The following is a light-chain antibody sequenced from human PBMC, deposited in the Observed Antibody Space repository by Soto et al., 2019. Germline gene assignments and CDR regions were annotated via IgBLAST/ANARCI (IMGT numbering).Light chain of an antibody. Sequence: IEVTQSPATLSVSPGERATLSCRVSLYIYRNLAWYQQKPGQAPRLLIYGASTRATGIPARFSGSGSGTEFTLTISSLQSEDFAVYYCQQYNNWWTFGQGTKVEIK. CDR3: QQYNNWWT. CDR2: GAS. J-gene: IGKJ1*01. CDR1: LYIYRN. V-gene: IGKV3D-15*01.